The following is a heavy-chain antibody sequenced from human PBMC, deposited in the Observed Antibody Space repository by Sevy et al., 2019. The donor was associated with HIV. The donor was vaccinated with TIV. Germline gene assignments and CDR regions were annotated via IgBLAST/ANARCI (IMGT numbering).Heavy chain of an antibody. CDR3: ARDSNSGYYYYYAMDV. D-gene: IGHD1-26*01. CDR2: ISYDGINK. V-gene: IGHV3-30-3*01. Sequence: GGSLRLSCAASGFIFSNYAMHWVRQAPGKWLEWVAVISYDGINKYYADSVKGRFTISRDNSKNTLYVQMNSLRAEDTAVYYCARDSNSGYYYYYAMDVWGQGTTVTVSS. CDR1: GFIFSNYA. J-gene: IGHJ6*02.